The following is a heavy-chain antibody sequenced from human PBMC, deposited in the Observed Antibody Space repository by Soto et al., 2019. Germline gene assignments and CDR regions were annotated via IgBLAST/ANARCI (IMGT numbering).Heavy chain of an antibody. Sequence: QVQLVQSGAEVKKPGSSVKVSCKASGGTLSSYTISWVRQAPGQGLEWMGGSIPLFGTPNYAQKFQGRVTITADESTSTAYVELNSLRSEDTAVYYCANGGTTGNRRGFDYWGQGTLVTVSS. D-gene: IGHD1-1*01. V-gene: IGHV1-69*01. CDR1: GGTLSSYT. CDR3: ANGGTTGNRRGFDY. CDR2: SIPLFGTP. J-gene: IGHJ4*02.